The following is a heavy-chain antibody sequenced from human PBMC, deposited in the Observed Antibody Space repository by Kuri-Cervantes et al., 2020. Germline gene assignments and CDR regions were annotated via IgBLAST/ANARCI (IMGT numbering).Heavy chain of an antibody. CDR2: IYYSGST. CDR1: GGSISSYY. J-gene: IGHJ4*02. CDR3: ARKRAFGGVITY. D-gene: IGHD3-16*01. V-gene: IGHV4-59*12. Sequence: SETLSLTCTVSGGSISSYYWNWIRQPPGKGLEWIGYIYYSGSTNYNPSLKSRVTISVDTSKNQFSLKLSSVTAANTAVYYCARKRAFGGVITYWGQGTLVTVSS.